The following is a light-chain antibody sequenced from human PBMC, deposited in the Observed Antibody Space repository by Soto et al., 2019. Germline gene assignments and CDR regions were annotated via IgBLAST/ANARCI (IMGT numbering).Light chain of an antibody. V-gene: IGKV1-5*03. CDR2: KAS. CDR3: QQYDRYPVT. Sequence: DSPMTQSPSTLPAPVGDRVTITCRASQSISSWLAWYQQKPGKAPKLLIYKASLLQSGVPSRFSGSGSGTEFTLTISSLQPEDFATYYCQQYDRYPVTFGGGTKVEVK. J-gene: IGKJ4*01. CDR1: QSISSW.